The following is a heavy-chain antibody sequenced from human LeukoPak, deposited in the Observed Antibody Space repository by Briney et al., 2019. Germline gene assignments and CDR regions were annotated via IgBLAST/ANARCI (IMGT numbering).Heavy chain of an antibody. D-gene: IGHD1-14*01. CDR2: IYYSGST. V-gene: IGHV4-59*01. CDR1: GGSISSYY. J-gene: IGHJ3*02. Sequence: PSETLSLTCTVSGGSISSYYWSWIRQPPGKGLEWIGYIYYSGSTNYNPSLKSRVTISVDTSKNQFSLKLSSVTAADTAVHYCASTDRIKDAFDIWGQGTMVTVSS. CDR3: ASTDRIKDAFDI.